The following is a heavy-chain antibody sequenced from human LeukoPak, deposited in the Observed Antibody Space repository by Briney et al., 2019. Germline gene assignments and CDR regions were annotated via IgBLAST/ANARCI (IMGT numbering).Heavy chain of an antibody. J-gene: IGHJ4*02. CDR1: GFTVSDIY. D-gene: IGHD4-17*01. Sequence: GGSLRLSCAASGFTVSDIYITWVRQSPGKGLEWVSLIHSGGNTYYADSVNGRFTISRDNSKNTLYLRMNSLRAEDTAVYYCARNYGDAARFDYWGQGTLVTVSS. CDR2: IHSGGNT. V-gene: IGHV3-66*01. CDR3: ARNYGDAARFDY.